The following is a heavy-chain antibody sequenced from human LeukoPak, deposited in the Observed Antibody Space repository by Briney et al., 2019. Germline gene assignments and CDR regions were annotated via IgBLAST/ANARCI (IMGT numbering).Heavy chain of an antibody. CDR3: ARTSGSYHGLRD. J-gene: IGHJ4*02. CDR2: IYHSGST. D-gene: IGHD1-26*01. Sequence: SETLSLTCTVSGYSISSGYYWGWIRQPPGKGLEWIGSIYHSGSTYYNPSLKSRVTISVDTSKNQFSLKLSSVTAADTAVYYCARTSGSYHGLRDWGQGTLVTVSS. CDR1: GYSISSGYY. V-gene: IGHV4-38-2*02.